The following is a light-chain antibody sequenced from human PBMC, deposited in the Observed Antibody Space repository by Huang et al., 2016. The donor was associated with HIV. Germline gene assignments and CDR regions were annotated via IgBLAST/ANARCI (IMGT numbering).Light chain of an antibody. J-gene: IGKJ1*01. CDR3: QHYNNWPPWT. CDR1: QGVSNN. V-gene: IGKV3D-15*01. Sequence: EIVMTQSPATLSVSPGERATLSCRASQGVSNNIAWYQQKPGQTPRLLIHGASTSATGIAAKFSGRGSGTDFTLPITSLQPEDSAVYYCQHYNNWPPWTFGPGTQVEI. CDR2: GAS.